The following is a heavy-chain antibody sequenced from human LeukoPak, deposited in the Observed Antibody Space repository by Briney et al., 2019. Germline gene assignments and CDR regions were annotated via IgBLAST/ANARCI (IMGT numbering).Heavy chain of an antibody. CDR3: AKSSRRGPHY. J-gene: IGHJ4*02. CDR1: GFTFSSYS. D-gene: IGHD5-12*01. Sequence: GGSLRLSCAASGFTFSSYSMNWVRQAPGKGLEWVSAISGSGGSTYYADSVKGRFTISRDNSKNTLYLQMNSLRAEDTAVYYCAKSSRRGPHYWGQGTLVTVSS. CDR2: ISGSGGST. V-gene: IGHV3-23*01.